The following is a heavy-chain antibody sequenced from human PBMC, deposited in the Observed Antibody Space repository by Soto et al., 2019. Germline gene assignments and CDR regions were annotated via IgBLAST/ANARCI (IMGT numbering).Heavy chain of an antibody. V-gene: IGHV3-30*18. CDR1: GFTFSSYG. CDR2: ISYDGSNK. J-gene: IGHJ6*02. D-gene: IGHD2-2*01. Sequence: LRLSCAASGFTFSSYGMHWVRQAPGKGLEWVAVISYDGSNKYYGDSVKGRFTISRDNPKNTLFLQMNSLRAEDTAVYYCAKVTGYCSSSSCSREYYYYYYGLDVWGQGTTVTVSS. CDR3: AKVTGYCSSSSCSREYYYYYYGLDV.